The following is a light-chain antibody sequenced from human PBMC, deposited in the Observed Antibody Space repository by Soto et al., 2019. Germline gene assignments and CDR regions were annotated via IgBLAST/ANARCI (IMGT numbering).Light chain of an antibody. V-gene: IGKV1-6*01. CDR3: QQNYNTLIT. CDR2: AAS. CDR1: QGIRND. J-gene: IGKJ5*01. Sequence: AIQMTQSPSSLSASVGDRVTITCRASQGIRNDLDWFQQKPGKAPKLLIYAASNLQSGVPSRFSGSGSGTDFTLTISSLQPEDFTTYYCQQNYNTLITFGQGTRLEIK.